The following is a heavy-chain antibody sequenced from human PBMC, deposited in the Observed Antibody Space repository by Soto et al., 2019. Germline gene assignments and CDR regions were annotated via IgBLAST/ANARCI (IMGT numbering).Heavy chain of an antibody. V-gene: IGHV1-69*01. CDR1: GGTFSSYA. CDR2: SIPIFGTA. Sequence: QVQLVQSGAEVKKPGSSVKVSCKASGGTFSSYAISWVRQAPGQGLEWMGGSIPIFGTANYAQKFQGRVTITADESTSTAYMELSSLRSEDTAVYYCARGRALAATYYFDYWGQGTLVTVSS. J-gene: IGHJ4*02. D-gene: IGHD6-25*01. CDR3: ARGRALAATYYFDY.